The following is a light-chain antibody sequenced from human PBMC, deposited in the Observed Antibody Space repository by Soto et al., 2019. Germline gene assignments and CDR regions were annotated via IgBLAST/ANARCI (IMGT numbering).Light chain of an antibody. CDR3: QQRSEWPRT. J-gene: IGKJ1*01. CDR2: DAS. V-gene: IGKV3-11*01. Sequence: EIVLTQSPATLSLSPGERATLSCRASQSISSSLVWYQQKPGQAPRLLIYDASTRATGFPARFSGSGSGTDFTLTIGSLEPEDFAVYYCQQRSEWPRTFGQGTKVEIK. CDR1: QSISSS.